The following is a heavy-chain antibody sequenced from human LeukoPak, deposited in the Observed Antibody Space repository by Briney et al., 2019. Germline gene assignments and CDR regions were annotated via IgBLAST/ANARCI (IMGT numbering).Heavy chain of an antibody. CDR2: IKQDGSEK. J-gene: IGHJ6*03. D-gene: IGHD3-10*01. CDR1: GFTFSSYW. CDR3: AKEGYVLLWFGASRNYYMDV. V-gene: IGHV3-7*01. Sequence: SGGSLRLSCAASGFTFSSYWMSWVRQAPGKGLEWVANIKQDGSEKYYVDSVKGRFTISRDNAKNSLYLQMNSLRAEDTAVYYCAKEGYVLLWFGASRNYYMDVWGKGTTVTISS.